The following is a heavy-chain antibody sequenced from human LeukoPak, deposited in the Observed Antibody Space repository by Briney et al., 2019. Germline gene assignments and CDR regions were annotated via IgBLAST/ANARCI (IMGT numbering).Heavy chain of an antibody. CDR2: ISGGGERT. D-gene: IGHD6-19*01. Sequence: GGSLRLSCAASGIVFSNTAMNWARQSPGRGLEWGSAISGGGERTFYADSVKGRFTISRDNSKNMAYLQMNSLRADDTAIYYCGKDGGQYSSGPEFDPRGQGALVTVSS. J-gene: IGHJ5*02. CDR1: GIVFSNTA. CDR3: GKDGGQYSSGPEFDP. V-gene: IGHV3-23*01.